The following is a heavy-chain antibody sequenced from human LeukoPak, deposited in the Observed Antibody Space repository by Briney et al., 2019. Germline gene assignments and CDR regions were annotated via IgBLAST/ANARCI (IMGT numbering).Heavy chain of an antibody. D-gene: IGHD4-17*01. CDR3: AKLLNDYGDYYFDY. Sequence: PGGSLRLSCAASGFTFSIYAMSWVRQAPGEGLEWVSAISGSGGNTYYADSVRGRFTISRDNSKNTLYLQMNSQRAEDTAVYYCAKLLNDYGDYYFDYWGQGTLVTVSS. J-gene: IGHJ4*02. CDR2: ISGSGGNT. V-gene: IGHV3-23*01. CDR1: GFTFSIYA.